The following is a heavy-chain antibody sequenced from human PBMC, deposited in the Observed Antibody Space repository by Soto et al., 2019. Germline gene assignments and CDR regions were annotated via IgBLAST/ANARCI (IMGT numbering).Heavy chain of an antibody. CDR2: VSSGGDNT. CDR1: GFTFNNFA. Sequence: EVHLLQSGGGLVQPGGSLTLSCAASGFTFNNFAMTWVRQAPGKGLEWVSSVSSGGDNTWYADSVKGRFTISSDNPKKPLYQHMNILSAADTVVYYCAKVQLPHSNYGGGYLLDFWGQGTLVTVSS. V-gene: IGHV3-23*01. J-gene: IGHJ4*02. CDR3: AKVQLPHSNYGGGYLLDF. D-gene: IGHD4-4*01.